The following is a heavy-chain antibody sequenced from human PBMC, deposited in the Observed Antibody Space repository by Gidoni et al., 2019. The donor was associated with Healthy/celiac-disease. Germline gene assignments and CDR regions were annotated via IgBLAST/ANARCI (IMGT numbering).Heavy chain of an antibody. V-gene: IGHV1-58*01. CDR3: AAIPSIAAAGPYYYGMDV. CDR2: IVVGSGNT. J-gene: IGHJ6*02. D-gene: IGHD6-13*01. Sequence: QMQLVQSGPEVKKPGTSVKVSCKASGFTFPSSAVQWVRQARGQRREWIGWIVVGSGNTNNEQKFQERVTITRDMSTSTAYMELSSLRSEDTAVYYCAAIPSIAAAGPYYYGMDVWGQGTTVTVSS. CDR1: GFTFPSSA.